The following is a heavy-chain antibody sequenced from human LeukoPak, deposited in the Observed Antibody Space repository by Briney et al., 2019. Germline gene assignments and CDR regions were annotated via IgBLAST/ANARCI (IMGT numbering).Heavy chain of an antibody. J-gene: IGHJ5*02. CDR2: IYHSGST. CDR1: GYSISSGYY. Sequence: SETLSLTCAVSGYSISSGYYWGWIRPPPGKGLEWIGSIYHSGSTFYNASLKSRVTISVDTSNNQFSLKLSSVTAADTAVYYCARHDYSNDWFDPWGQGTLVTVSS. CDR3: ARHDYSNDWFDP. D-gene: IGHD4-11*01. V-gene: IGHV4-38-2*01.